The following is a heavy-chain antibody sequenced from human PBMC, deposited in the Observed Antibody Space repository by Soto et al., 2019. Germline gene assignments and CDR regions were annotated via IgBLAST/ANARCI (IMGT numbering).Heavy chain of an antibody. CDR3: ARRRGELPTYYYYYYGMDV. J-gene: IGHJ6*02. Sequence: PGESLKISCKGSGYSFTSYWIGWVRQMPGKGLEWMGIIYPGDSDTRYSPSFQGQVTISADKSISTAYLQWSSLKASDTAMYYCARRRGELPTYYYYYYGMDVWGQGTTVTVSS. CDR1: GYSFTSYW. D-gene: IGHD1-26*01. CDR2: IYPGDSDT. V-gene: IGHV5-51*01.